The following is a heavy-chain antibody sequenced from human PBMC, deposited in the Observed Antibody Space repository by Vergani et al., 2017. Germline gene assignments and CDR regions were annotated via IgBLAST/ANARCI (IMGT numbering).Heavy chain of an antibody. J-gene: IGHJ4*02. Sequence: QVQLQESGPGLVKPSQTLSLTCTVSGGSISSGSYYWSWIRQPAGKGLEWIGRIYTSGSTNYNPSLKSRVTISVDTSKNQFSLKLSSVTAADTAVYYCAREDCSSTSCFSGSRSQLFDYWGQGTLVTVSS. CDR3: AREDCSSTSCFSGSRSQLFDY. D-gene: IGHD2-2*01. CDR2: IYTSGST. V-gene: IGHV4-61*02. CDR1: GGSISSGSYY.